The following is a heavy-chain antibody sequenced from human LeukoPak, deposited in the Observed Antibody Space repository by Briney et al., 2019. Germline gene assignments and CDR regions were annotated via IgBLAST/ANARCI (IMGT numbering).Heavy chain of an antibody. J-gene: IGHJ4*02. CDR3: AKLEYYDILTGYSAAFDY. D-gene: IGHD3-9*01. V-gene: IGHV3-23*01. Sequence: GGSLRLSCAASGFTFSSYAMSWVRQAPGKGLEWVSAISGSGGSTYYADSVKGRFTISRDNSKNTLYLQMNSLRAEDTAVYYCAKLEYYDILTGYSAAFDYWGQGTLVTVSS. CDR1: GFTFSSYA. CDR2: ISGSGGST.